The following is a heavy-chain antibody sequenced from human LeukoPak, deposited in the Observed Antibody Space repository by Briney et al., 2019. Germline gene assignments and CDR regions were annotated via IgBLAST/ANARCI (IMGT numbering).Heavy chain of an antibody. D-gene: IGHD3-9*01. J-gene: IGHJ4*02. CDR2: ISAYNGNT. CDR1: GYTFTSYG. CDR3: AREETYYDILTGYFLAGFFDY. Sequence: GASVKVSCKASGYTFTSYGISWVRQAPGQGLEWMGWISAYNGNTNCAQKLQGRVTMTTDTSTSTAYMELRSLRSDDTAVYYCAREETYYDILTGYFLAGFFDYWGQGTLVTVSS. V-gene: IGHV1-18*01.